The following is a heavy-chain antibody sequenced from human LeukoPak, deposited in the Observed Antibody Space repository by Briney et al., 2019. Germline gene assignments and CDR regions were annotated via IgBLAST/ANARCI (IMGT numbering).Heavy chain of an antibody. J-gene: IGHJ4*02. Sequence: PGGSLRLSCAASGFSFSSYAMNWVRQAPGMGLEWVSSISGSGDSTYYADSVKGRFTISRDNSKNTLYLQMNSLRAEDSAVYYCAKSGVVLIPLDYWGQGTLVTVSS. CDR3: AKSGVVLIPLDY. V-gene: IGHV3-23*01. CDR2: ISGSGDST. CDR1: GFSFSSYA. D-gene: IGHD3-22*01.